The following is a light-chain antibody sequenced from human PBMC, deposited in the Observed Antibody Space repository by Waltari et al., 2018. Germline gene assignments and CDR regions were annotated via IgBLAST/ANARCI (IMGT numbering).Light chain of an antibody. V-gene: IGKV3-20*01. J-gene: IGKJ1*01. Sequence: CRARQSISRYLAWYQQKPGQAPRLLSYGASTRATGIPDRFSGSGSGTDVSLTISGLEPEDSAVYYCQHHFRLPATFGQGTKVEIK. CDR1: QSISRY. CDR3: QHHFRLPAT. CDR2: GAS.